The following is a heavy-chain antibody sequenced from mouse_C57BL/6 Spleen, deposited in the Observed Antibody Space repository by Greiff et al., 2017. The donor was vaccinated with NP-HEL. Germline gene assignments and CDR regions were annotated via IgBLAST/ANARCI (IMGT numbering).Heavy chain of an antibody. CDR2: IDPSDSYT. CDR1: GYTFTSYW. Sequence: VQLQQPGAELVKPGASVKLSCKASGYTFTSYWMQWVKQRPGQGLEWIGEIDPSDSYTNYNQKFKGKATLTVDTSSSTAYMQLSSLTSEDSAVYYCARGGVTTLVAPFDYWGQGTTLTVSS. D-gene: IGHD1-1*01. CDR3: ARGGVTTLVAPFDY. V-gene: IGHV1-50*01. J-gene: IGHJ2*01.